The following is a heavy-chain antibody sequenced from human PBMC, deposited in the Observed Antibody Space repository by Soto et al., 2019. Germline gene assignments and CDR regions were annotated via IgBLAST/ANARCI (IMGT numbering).Heavy chain of an antibody. CDR3: AQWAGAFDY. CDR2: ITGSGGST. CDR1: GFTFSTYA. D-gene: IGHD1-26*01. Sequence: PGGSLRLSCAASGFTFSTYAMIWVRQAPGKGLEWVSVITGSGGSTYYADSVKGRFTISRDTSKNTLFLQMNSLRTEDTAVYYCAQWAGAFDYWGQGTLVTVSS. V-gene: IGHV3-23*01. J-gene: IGHJ4*02.